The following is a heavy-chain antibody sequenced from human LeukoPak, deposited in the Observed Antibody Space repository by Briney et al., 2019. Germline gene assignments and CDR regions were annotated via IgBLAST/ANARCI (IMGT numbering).Heavy chain of an antibody. Sequence: SETLSLTCTVSGSSISSYYWSWIRQPPGKGLEWIGYIYYSGSTNYNPSLKSRVTISVDTSKNQFSLKLSSVTAADTAVYYCARPATGTAFDIWGQGTMVTVSS. CDR3: ARPATGTAFDI. CDR1: GSSISSYY. J-gene: IGHJ3*02. V-gene: IGHV4-59*01. CDR2: IYYSGST. D-gene: IGHD2-15*01.